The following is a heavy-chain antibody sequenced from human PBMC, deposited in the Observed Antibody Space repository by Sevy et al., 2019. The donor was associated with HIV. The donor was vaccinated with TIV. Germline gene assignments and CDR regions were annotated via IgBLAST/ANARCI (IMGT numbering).Heavy chain of an antibody. Sequence: ASVKVSCKASGYTFTSYDINWVRQATGQGLEWMGWMNPNSGNTGYAQKFQGRVTMTRNTSISTAYMELSSLRSEDTAVYYCASGALYCSSPSCHYHYYYYGMDVWGQGTTVTVSS. J-gene: IGHJ6*02. CDR1: GYTFTSYD. D-gene: IGHD2-2*01. CDR2: MNPNSGNT. CDR3: ASGALYCSSPSCHYHYYYYGMDV. V-gene: IGHV1-8*01.